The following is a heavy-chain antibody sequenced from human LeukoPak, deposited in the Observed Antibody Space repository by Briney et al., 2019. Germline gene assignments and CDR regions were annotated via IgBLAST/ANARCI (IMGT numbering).Heavy chain of an antibody. J-gene: IGHJ5*02. CDR3: ARQGCSSTSCYNWFDP. CDR2: IYPGDSDT. CDR1: GYSFTSYW. D-gene: IGHD2-2*01. Sequence: GESLKISCKGSGYSFTSYWIGWVRQMPGKGLEWMGIIYPGDSDTRYSSSFQGQVTISADKSISTAYLQWSSLKASDTAMYYCARQGCSSTSCYNWFDPWGQGTLVTVSS. V-gene: IGHV5-51*01.